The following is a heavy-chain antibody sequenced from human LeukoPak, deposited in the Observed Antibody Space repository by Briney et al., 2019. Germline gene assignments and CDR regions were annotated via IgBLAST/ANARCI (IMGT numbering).Heavy chain of an antibody. CDR3: AVGYCTNGVCSDFDY. CDR1: GYTFTSYA. D-gene: IGHD2-8*01. J-gene: IGHJ4*02. Sequence: GASVKVSCKASGYTFTSYAMHWVRQAPGQRLEWMGWINAGNGNTKYSQKFQGRVTITRDTSASTAYMELSSLRSEDTAVYYCAVGYCTNGVCSDFDYWGQGTLVTVSS. CDR2: INAGNGNT. V-gene: IGHV1-3*01.